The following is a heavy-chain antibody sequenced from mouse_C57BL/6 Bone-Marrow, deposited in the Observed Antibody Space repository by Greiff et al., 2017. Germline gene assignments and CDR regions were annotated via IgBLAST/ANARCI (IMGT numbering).Heavy chain of an antibody. CDR3: ARLVYYYAMDY. CDR2: IHPNSGST. D-gene: IGHD2-12*01. CDR1: GYTFTSYW. V-gene: IGHV1-64*01. J-gene: IGHJ4*01. Sequence: VQLQQPGAELVKPGASVKLSCKASGYTFTSYWMHWVKQRPGPGLEWIGMIHPNSGSTNYNEKFKSKATLTVDKSSSTAYMQLSSLTSEDSAVYYCARLVYYYAMDYWGQGTSVTVSS.